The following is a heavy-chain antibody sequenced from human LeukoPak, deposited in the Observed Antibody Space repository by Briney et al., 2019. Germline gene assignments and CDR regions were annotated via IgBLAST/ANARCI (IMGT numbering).Heavy chain of an antibody. D-gene: IGHD2/OR15-2a*01. J-gene: IGHJ4*02. CDR3: AKDLWDQGGFDY. CDR1: GFTVSSYG. Sequence: GGSLRLSCAASGFTVSSYGMHWVRQAPGKGLEWVAFIRYDGSNKYYADSVKGRFTISRDNSKNTLYLQMNSLRAEDTAVYYCAKDLWDQGGFDYWGQGTLVTVSS. CDR2: IRYDGSNK. V-gene: IGHV3-30*02.